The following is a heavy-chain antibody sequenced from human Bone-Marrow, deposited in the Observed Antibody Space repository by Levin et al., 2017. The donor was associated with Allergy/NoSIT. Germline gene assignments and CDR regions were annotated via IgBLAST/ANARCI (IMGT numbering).Heavy chain of an antibody. J-gene: IGHJ4*02. CDR3: ARHAARYFFDF. V-gene: IGHV4-59*08. CDR2: IYYSGST. CDR1: HGSISSYY. D-gene: IGHD6-6*01. Sequence: PGGSLRLSCTVSHGSISSYYWSWIRQPPGKGLEWIGYIYYSGSTKYSPSLDSRLTMSVDTSKNEFSLNLSFVTAADTAVYYCARHAARYFFDFWGQGALVTVSS.